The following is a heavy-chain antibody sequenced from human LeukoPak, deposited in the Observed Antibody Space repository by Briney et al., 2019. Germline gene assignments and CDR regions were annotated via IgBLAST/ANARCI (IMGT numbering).Heavy chain of an antibody. J-gene: IGHJ6*03. D-gene: IGHD3-3*01. CDR1: GGSISSSSYY. V-gene: IGHV4-39*07. Sequence: SETLSLTCTVSGGSISSSSYYWGWIRQPPGKGLEWIGSIYYSGSTYYNPSLKSRVTISVDTSKNQFSLKLSSVTAADTAVYYCAREMSGYSYYYYYMDVWGKGTTVTVSS. CDR2: IYYSGST. CDR3: AREMSGYSYYYYYMDV.